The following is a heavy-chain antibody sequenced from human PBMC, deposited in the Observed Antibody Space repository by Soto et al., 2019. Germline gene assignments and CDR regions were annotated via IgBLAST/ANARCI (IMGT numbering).Heavy chain of an antibody. CDR3: ARDNIRSGSLDY. J-gene: IGHJ4*02. V-gene: IGHV1-2*04. D-gene: IGHD3-3*01. Sequence: GASVKASSKASGYTFTDYYMHWVRQAPGQGLEWMGWINPNSGGTNYAQKFQGWVTMTSDTSISTAYMELSRLRSDDTAVYYCARDNIRSGSLDYWGQGTQVTVSS. CDR1: GYTFTDYY. CDR2: INPNSGGT.